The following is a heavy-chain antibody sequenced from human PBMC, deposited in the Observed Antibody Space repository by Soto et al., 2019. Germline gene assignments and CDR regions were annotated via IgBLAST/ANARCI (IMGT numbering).Heavy chain of an antibody. CDR3: ARAGGAYCGGHCYSGFDY. D-gene: IGHD2-21*01. J-gene: IGHJ4*02. Sequence: QVQLVESGGGVVQPGRSLRLSCAASGFTFSSYGMHWVRQAPGKGLEWVAVIWYDGSNKYYADSVKGRFTISRDNSKNTLYLQMDSLRAEDPAVYYCARAGGAYCGGHCYSGFDYWGQGTLVTVSS. CDR1: GFTFSSYG. CDR2: IWYDGSNK. V-gene: IGHV3-33*01.